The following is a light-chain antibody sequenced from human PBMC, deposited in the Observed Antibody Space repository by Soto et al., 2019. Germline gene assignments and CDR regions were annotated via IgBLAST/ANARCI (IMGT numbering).Light chain of an antibody. CDR1: QSLVHSDGIAY. CDR2: KVS. J-gene: IGKJ5*01. Sequence: DVVMTQSPLSLPVTLGQPASISCRSNQSLVHSDGIAYFSWFQQRPGRSPRRLISKVSNRDSGGPVRFSGSGSGTDFALKISRVEAEDVGVYYCMQVTHWPITCGQGTRLEIK. CDR3: MQVTHWPIT. V-gene: IGKV2-30*02.